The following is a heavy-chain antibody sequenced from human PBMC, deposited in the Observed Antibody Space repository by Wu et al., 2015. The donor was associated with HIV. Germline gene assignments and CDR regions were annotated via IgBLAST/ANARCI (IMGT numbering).Heavy chain of an antibody. D-gene: IGHD1-26*01. V-gene: IGHV1-2*02. CDR1: KYTFSGFY. CDR3: AREKWELPPHI. J-gene: IGHJ3*02. CDR2: INLDSGGS. Sequence: QVQLVQSGAAVKKPGASVKVSCKASKYTFSGFYVHWVRQAPGQGLEWMGWINLDSGGSNYEPKFQGRVTMTRDTSISTAYMELRSLRPDDTAVYFCAREKWELPPHIWGQGTMVTVPS.